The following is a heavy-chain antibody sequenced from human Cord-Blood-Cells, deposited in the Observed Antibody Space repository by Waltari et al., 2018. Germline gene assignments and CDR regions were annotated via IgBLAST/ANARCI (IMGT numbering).Heavy chain of an antibody. CDR1: GFTFSSYA. D-gene: IGHD3-10*01. V-gene: IGHV3-23*01. Sequence: EVQLLESGGGLVQPGGSLRLSCAASGFTFSSYAMSWVRQAPGKGLEWVSAISGSGGSTYYADSVKGRFTISRDNSKNTLYLQMNSLRAEDTAVYYCAKDRGTMVQGVIIDWYFDLWGRGTLVTVSS. J-gene: IGHJ2*01. CDR2: ISGSGGST. CDR3: AKDRGTMVQGVIIDWYFDL.